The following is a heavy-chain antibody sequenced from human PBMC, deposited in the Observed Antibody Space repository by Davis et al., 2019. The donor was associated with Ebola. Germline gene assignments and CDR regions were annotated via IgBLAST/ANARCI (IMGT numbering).Heavy chain of an antibody. V-gene: IGHV4-34*01. CDR3: ARRISSWLFDY. D-gene: IGHD6-13*01. J-gene: IGHJ4*02. CDR1: GGSFSGYD. CDR2: IDHSGNT. Sequence: SETLSLTCAVYGGSFSGYDWSWIRQPPGKGLEWIGEIDHSGNTNHNPSLKSRVTTSVDTSKNQFSLELNSVAAADTAVYYCARRISSWLFDYWGQGTLVTVSS.